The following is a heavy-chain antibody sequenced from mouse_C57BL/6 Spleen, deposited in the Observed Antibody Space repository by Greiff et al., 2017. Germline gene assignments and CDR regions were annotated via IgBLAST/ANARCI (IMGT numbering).Heavy chain of an antibody. J-gene: IGHJ2*01. V-gene: IGHV1-42*01. D-gene: IGHD1-1*01. CDR1: GYSFTGYY. CDR3: ASDYGRSYDFEY. CDR2: INPSTGGT. Sequence: VQLQQSGPELVKPGASVKISCKASGYSFTGYYMNWVKQSPEKSLEWIGEINPSTGGTTYNQKFKAKATLTVDKSSSTAYMQLKSLTSEDAAVYYCASDYGRSYDFEYWGQGTTLTVSS.